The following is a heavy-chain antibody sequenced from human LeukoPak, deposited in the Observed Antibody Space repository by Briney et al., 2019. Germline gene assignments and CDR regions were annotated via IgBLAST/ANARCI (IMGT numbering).Heavy chain of an antibody. CDR2: IYYSGST. D-gene: IGHD2-15*01. CDR1: GGSINNYY. Sequence: SETLSLTCTVSGGSINNYYWSWIRQPPGKGLEWIGYIYYSGSTNYNPSLESRVTISVDTSKNQFSLKLSSVTAADTAVYYCARHGSEDYSPLYYFDYWGQGTLVTVSS. J-gene: IGHJ4*02. V-gene: IGHV4-59*08. CDR3: ARHGSEDYSPLYYFDY.